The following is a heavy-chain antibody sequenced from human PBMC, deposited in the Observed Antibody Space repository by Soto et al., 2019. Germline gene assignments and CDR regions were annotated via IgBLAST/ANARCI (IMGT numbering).Heavy chain of an antibody. CDR1: GFTFSSYA. Sequence: EVQLLESGGGLVPPGGSLRLSCAVSGFTFSSYAMSWVRPAPGKGLEWVSDIRASGTSTYYAASVKGRYTISRDNSRSTLYLQMHRLRAEDRAVYYCAKDFDYSSSFSDDWGQGTLVTVSS. V-gene: IGHV3-23*01. CDR2: IRASGTST. D-gene: IGHD6-13*01. J-gene: IGHJ4*02. CDR3: AKDFDYSSSFSDD.